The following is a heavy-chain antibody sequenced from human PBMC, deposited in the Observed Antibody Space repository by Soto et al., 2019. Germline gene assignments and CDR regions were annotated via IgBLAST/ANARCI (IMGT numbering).Heavy chain of an antibody. D-gene: IGHD2-2*01. J-gene: IGHJ6*02. CDR3: ARGYCSSKDGYNFQSSYYYGMDV. Sequence: QVQLQESGPGLVKPSQTLSLTCTVSGGSISSGGYYWSWIRQHPGKGLEWIGYIYYSGSTYYNPSLKSRVTISVDTSKTQFSLKLSSVTAADTAVYYCARGYCSSKDGYNFQSSYYYGMDVWGQGTTVTVSS. CDR1: GGSISSGGYY. V-gene: IGHV4-31*03. CDR2: IYYSGST.